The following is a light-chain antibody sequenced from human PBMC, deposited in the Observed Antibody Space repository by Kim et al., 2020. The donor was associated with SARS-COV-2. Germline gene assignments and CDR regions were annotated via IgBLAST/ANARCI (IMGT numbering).Light chain of an antibody. CDR1: SSNIGAGYD. J-gene: IGLJ1*01. Sequence: QSVLTQPPSVSGAPGQRVTISCTGSSSNIGAGYDVHWYQQLPGTAPKLLIYGNSNRPSGVPDRFSGSKSGTSASLAITELQAEDEADYYCQSYDSSLSDPYVFGTGTKVTVL. V-gene: IGLV1-40*01. CDR2: GNS. CDR3: QSYDSSLSDPYV.